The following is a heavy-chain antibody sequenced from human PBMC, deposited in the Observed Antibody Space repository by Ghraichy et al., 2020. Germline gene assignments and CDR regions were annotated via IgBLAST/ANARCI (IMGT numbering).Heavy chain of an antibody. Sequence: ETLSLTCAASGFTFSNAWMSWVRQAPGKGLEWVGRIKSKTDGGTTDYAAPVKGRFTISRDDSKNTLYLQMNSLKTEDTAVYYCTTDGKKNRMVRGRGIDYWGQGTLVTVSS. J-gene: IGHJ4*02. CDR2: IKSKTDGGTT. CDR1: GFTFSNAW. D-gene: IGHD3-10*01. CDR3: TTDGKKNRMVRGRGIDY. V-gene: IGHV3-15*01.